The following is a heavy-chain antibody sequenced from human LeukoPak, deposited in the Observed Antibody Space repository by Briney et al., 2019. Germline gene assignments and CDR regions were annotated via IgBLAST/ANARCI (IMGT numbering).Heavy chain of an antibody. V-gene: IGHV3-7*01. CDR2: IKQDGSEK. CDR1: GFTFSSYW. Sequence: PGGSLRLSCAASGFTFSSYWMSWVRQAPGKGLEWVANIKQDGSEKYYVDSVKGRFTISRDNAKNSLYLQMNSLRAEDTAVYYCARTETLWFGELFPDCWGQGTLVTVSS. CDR3: ARTETLWFGELFPDC. J-gene: IGHJ4*02. D-gene: IGHD3-10*01.